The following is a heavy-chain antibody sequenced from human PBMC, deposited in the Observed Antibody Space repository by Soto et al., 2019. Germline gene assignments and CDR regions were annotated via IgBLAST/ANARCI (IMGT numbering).Heavy chain of an antibody. CDR3: ARVGVGAVAGIGTFYF. D-gene: IGHD6-19*01. Sequence: SETLSLTCAVSGYSISSGHYWGWIRQPPWKGLEWIGSVYHSGGTYFDPSLKGRVTISVDTSKNQFSLKLNSVTAADTAVYYCARVGVGAVAGIGTFYFWGMGTLVTDSS. V-gene: IGHV4-38-2*01. J-gene: IGHJ4*02. CDR2: VYHSGGT. CDR1: GYSISSGHY.